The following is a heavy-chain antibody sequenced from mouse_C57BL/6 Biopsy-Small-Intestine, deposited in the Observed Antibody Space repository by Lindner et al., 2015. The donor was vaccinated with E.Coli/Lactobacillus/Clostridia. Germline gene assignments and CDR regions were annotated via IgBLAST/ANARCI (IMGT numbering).Heavy chain of an antibody. V-gene: IGHV1-20*01. CDR3: ATYDGYWAWSAY. CDR2: INPYNGDT. Sequence: VQLQESGPELVKPGTSVKISCKASDFSFTGYFMNWVKQSHGKSLEWIGHINPYNGDTFYNQKFKGKATLTVDKSSSSTHMELRSLTSEDSAVYYCATYDGYWAWSAYWGQGTLVTVSA. CDR1: DFSFTGYF. D-gene: IGHD2-3*01. J-gene: IGHJ3*01.